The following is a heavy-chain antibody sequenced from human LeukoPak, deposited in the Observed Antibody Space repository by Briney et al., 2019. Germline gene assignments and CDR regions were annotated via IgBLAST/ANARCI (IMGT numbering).Heavy chain of an antibody. CDR3: ARHWGNVYYFDY. D-gene: IGHD7-27*01. CDR1: GFTFSSYS. CDR2: ISSSSSYI. J-gene: IGHJ4*02. V-gene: IGHV3-21*01. Sequence: KPGGSLRLSCAASGFTFSSYSMNWVRQAPGKGLEWVSSISSSSSYIYYADSVKGRFTISRDNAKNSLYLQMNSLRAEDTAVYYSARHWGNVYYFDYWGQGTLVTVSS.